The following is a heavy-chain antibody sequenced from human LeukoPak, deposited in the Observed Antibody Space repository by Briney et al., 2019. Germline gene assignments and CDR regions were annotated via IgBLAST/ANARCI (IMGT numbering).Heavy chain of an antibody. CDR3: AKKEETDY. Sequence: GGSLRLSCAVSGFTFSSYGMHWVRQAPGKGLEWVAIISFHGSNKYYADSVKGRFTISRDNSKNTLCLQMDSLRPEDTAVYYCAKKEETDYWGQGTLVTVSS. J-gene: IGHJ4*02. V-gene: IGHV3-30*18. CDR1: GFTFSSYG. CDR2: ISFHGSNK.